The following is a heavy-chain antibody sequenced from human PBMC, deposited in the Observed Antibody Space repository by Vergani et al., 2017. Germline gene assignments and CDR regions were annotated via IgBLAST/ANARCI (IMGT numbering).Heavy chain of an antibody. CDR3: ARGGLDCSSTSCYTGWFDP. V-gene: IGHV3-7*01. D-gene: IGHD2-2*02. CDR1: GFTFSSYW. J-gene: IGHJ5*02. CDR2: IKQDGSEK. Sequence: EVQLVESGGGLVQPGGSLRLSCAASGFTFSSYWMSWVRQAPGKGLEWVANIKQDGSEKYYVDSVKGRFTISRDNTKNSLYLQMNSLRAEDTAVYYCARGGLDCSSTSCYTGWFDPWGLGTLVTVSS.